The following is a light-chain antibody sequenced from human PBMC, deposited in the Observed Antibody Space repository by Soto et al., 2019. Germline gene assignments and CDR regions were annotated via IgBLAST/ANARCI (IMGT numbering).Light chain of an antibody. CDR2: EVS. CDR1: SSEVDNYNY. J-gene: IGLJ2*01. V-gene: IGLV2-14*01. CDR3: SSYTSSDPRV. Sequence: QSALTQPASVSGSPGQSITISCTGTSSEVDNYNYVSWYQHHPGKAPKLMIYEVSNRPSGVSNRFSGSKSGNTASLTISGLQAEDEADYYCSSYTSSDPRVFGGGTKLTVL.